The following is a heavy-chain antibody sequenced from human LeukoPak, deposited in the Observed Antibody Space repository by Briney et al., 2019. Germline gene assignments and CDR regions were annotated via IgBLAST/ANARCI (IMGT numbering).Heavy chain of an antibody. D-gene: IGHD3-3*01. Sequence: GASVKVSCKASGCTFTSYYMHWVRQAPGQGLEWMGIINPSGGSTSYAQKFQGRVTMTRDTSTSTVYMELSSLGSEDTAVYYCARVGSGYYTRHGWFDPWGQGTLVTVSS. CDR1: GCTFTSYY. CDR2: INPSGGST. V-gene: IGHV1-46*01. J-gene: IGHJ5*02. CDR3: ARVGSGYYTRHGWFDP.